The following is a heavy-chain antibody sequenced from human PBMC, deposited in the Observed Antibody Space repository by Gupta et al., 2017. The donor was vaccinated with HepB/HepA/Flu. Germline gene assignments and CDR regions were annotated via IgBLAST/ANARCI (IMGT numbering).Heavy chain of an antibody. V-gene: IGHV4-39*01. CDR3: AGQKTSKAPYHDYVNWFDA. CDR2: MHYTGAT. Sequence: QLQLQESGPGLVKPSEALSLTCTVSGASISSNPYHWAWIRRPPGKGLEWIGSMHYTGATYYNPSLRSRITMFIDTSKNEFSLKVRSVTAADTALYYCAGQKTSKAPYHDYVNWFDAWGQGTLVIASS. D-gene: IGHD4-17*01. CDR1: GASISSNPYH. J-gene: IGHJ5*02.